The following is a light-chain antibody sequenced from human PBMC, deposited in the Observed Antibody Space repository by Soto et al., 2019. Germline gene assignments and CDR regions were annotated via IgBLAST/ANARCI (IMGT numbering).Light chain of an antibody. J-gene: IGKJ4*01. V-gene: IGKV3-15*01. Sequence: IVMTQSPATLSLSAGERATLSCRANQNVRSNYLAWYQQKPGKTPRLLIYAASIRATSVPARFSGSASRTDFTLTINSLQSEDFAVYYCQHYVNWPLTFGGGTKV. CDR2: AAS. CDR1: QNVRSN. CDR3: QHYVNWPLT.